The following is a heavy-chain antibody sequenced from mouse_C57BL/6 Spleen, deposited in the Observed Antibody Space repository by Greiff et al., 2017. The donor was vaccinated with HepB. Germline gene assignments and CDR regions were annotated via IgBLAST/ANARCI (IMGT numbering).Heavy chain of an antibody. CDR1: GFTFSSYA. Sequence: EVKLMESGGGLVKPGGSLKLSCAASGFTFSSYAMSWVRQTPEKRLEWVATISDGGSYTYYPDNVKGRFTISRDNAKNNLYLQMSHLKSEDTAMYYCARDTHATDFAYWGQGTLVTVSA. D-gene: IGHD1-1*01. J-gene: IGHJ3*01. V-gene: IGHV5-4*01. CDR2: ISDGGSYT. CDR3: ARDTHATDFAY.